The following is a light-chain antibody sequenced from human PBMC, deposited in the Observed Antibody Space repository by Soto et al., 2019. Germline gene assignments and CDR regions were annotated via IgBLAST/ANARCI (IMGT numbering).Light chain of an antibody. CDR2: AAS. CDR1: QGIRND. Sequence: DIQMTQSPSSLSASVGDRVTITCRASQGIRNDLSWYQQKPGKAPNRLIYAASSLHSGVPSRFSGSASGTDFTLAISGLQPEDFANYYCQQSYSTHTWTFGQGTKVDIK. CDR3: QQSYSTHTWT. V-gene: IGKV1-17*01. J-gene: IGKJ1*01.